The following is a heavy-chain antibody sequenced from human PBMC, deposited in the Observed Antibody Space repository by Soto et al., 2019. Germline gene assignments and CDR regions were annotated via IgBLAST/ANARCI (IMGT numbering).Heavy chain of an antibody. V-gene: IGHV3-66*01. CDR3: AKGLRNTYYDILTGSYSYYGMDV. CDR1: GFTVSSNY. D-gene: IGHD3-9*01. J-gene: IGHJ6*02. Sequence: PGGSLRRSFAASGFTVSSNYMSRVRQAPGKGLEWVSVIYSGGSTYYADSVKGRFTISRDNSKNTLYLQMNSLRAEDTAVYYCAKGLRNTYYDILTGSYSYYGMDVWGQGT. CDR2: IYSGGST.